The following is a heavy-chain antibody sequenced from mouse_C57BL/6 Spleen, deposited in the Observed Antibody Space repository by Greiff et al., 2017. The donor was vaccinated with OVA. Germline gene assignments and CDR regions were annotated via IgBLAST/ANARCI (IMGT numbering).Heavy chain of an antibody. V-gene: IGHV14-2*01. CDR3: ARSGYDYDPWFAY. J-gene: IGHJ3*01. D-gene: IGHD2-4*01. CDR1: GFNIKDYY. CDR2: IDPEDGET. Sequence: VQLHQSGAELVKPGASVKLSCTASGFNIKDYYMHWVKQRTEQGLEWIGRIDPEDGETKYAPKCQGKATITADTSSNTAYLQLSSLTSEDTAVYYCARSGYDYDPWFAYWGQGTLVTVSA.